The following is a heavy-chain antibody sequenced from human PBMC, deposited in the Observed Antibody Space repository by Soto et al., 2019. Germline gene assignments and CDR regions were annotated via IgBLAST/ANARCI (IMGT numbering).Heavy chain of an antibody. CDR3: ARDKNDYGDYVSPYYYYGMDV. CDR2: IYYSGSS. CDR1: GGSISSSNYY. D-gene: IGHD4-17*01. Sequence: SETLSLTCTVSGGSISSSNYYWGWIRQPPGKGLEWIGSIYYSGSSYYNPSLKSRVTISVDTSKNQFSLKLSSVTAADTAVYYCARDKNDYGDYVSPYYYYGMDVWGQGTTVTVSS. J-gene: IGHJ6*02. V-gene: IGHV4-39*07.